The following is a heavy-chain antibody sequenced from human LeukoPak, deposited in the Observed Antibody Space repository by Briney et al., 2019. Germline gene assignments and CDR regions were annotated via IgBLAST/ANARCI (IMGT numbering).Heavy chain of an antibody. Sequence: PARSLTLSSAASGFSFSDSWMTWVRQAPGKGLEWVANIEQYGSEKNYVDSVKGRFTISRDNAKNSLYLQMDILRAEDTAVYYCARGHGWFDPWGQGTLVAVSS. CDR1: GFSFSDSW. V-gene: IGHV3-7*05. CDR2: IEQYGSEK. CDR3: ARGHGWFDP. J-gene: IGHJ5*02.